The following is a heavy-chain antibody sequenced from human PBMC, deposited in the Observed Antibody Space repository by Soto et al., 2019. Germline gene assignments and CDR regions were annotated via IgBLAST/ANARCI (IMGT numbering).Heavy chain of an antibody. CDR2: IYYSGST. D-gene: IGHD3-22*01. V-gene: IGHV4-59*01. Sequence: QVQLQESGPGLVKPSETLSLTCTVSGGSISSYYWSWIRQPPGKGLEWIGYIYYSGSTNYNPSLTSRVPISVDTSTHRFSLKLSSVTAADTAVYYCARDREYYSESSGYYFDAFDIWGQGTMVTVSS. CDR3: ARDREYYSESSGYYFDAFDI. CDR1: GGSISSYY. J-gene: IGHJ3*02.